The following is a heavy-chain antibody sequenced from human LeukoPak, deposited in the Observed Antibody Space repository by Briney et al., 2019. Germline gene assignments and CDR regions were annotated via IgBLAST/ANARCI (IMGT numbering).Heavy chain of an antibody. J-gene: IGHJ4*02. CDR1: GFTFSSYG. CDR2: IWYDGSNK. CDR3: AKDSSQHDS. V-gene: IGHV3-33*06. Sequence: GRSLRLSCAASGFTFSSYGMHWVRQAPGKGLEWVAVIWYDGSNKYYADSVKDRFTISRDNSKNTLYLQMNSLRDEDTALYYCAKDSSQHDSWGQGTLVAVSS.